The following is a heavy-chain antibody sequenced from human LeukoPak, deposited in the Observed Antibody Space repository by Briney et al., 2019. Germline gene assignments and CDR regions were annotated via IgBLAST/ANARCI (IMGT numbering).Heavy chain of an antibody. J-gene: IGHJ4*02. Sequence: PSETLSLTCTGSGGSISRYYWSWIRQPPGKGLEWIGYIYNGGSTNYNPSLKSRVTISVDTSKNQFSLRLSSVTAADTAVYYCAQSTGWPGFDYWGQGTLVTVSS. CDR1: GGSISRYY. CDR2: IYNGGST. CDR3: AQSTGWPGFDY. D-gene: IGHD6-19*01. V-gene: IGHV4-59*01.